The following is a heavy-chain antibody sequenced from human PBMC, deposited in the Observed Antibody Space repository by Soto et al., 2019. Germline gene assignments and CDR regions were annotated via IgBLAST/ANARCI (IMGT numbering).Heavy chain of an antibody. CDR1: GFTFSSYA. CDR3: AKEQHCSSTSCYMDWLVNWFDP. Sequence: EVQLLESGGGLVQPGGSLRLSCAASGFTFSSYAMSWVRQAPGKGLEWVSAISGSGGSTYYADSVKGRFTISRDNSKNTLYLQMNSLRAEDTAVYYCAKEQHCSSTSCYMDWLVNWFDPWGQGTLVTVSS. J-gene: IGHJ5*02. D-gene: IGHD2-2*02. CDR2: ISGSGGST. V-gene: IGHV3-23*01.